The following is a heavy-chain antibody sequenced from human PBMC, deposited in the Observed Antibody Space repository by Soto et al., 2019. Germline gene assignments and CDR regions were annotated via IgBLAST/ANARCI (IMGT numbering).Heavy chain of an antibody. Sequence: GGSLRLSCAASGFTFSSYAMSWVRQAPGKGLEWVSAISGSGTPTYYADSVKGRFTISRDNSGNTLFLEMYSLRAEDTAVYYCARYIPGVRYYGMDVWGQGTTVTVSS. CDR3: ARYIPGVRYYGMDV. J-gene: IGHJ6*02. D-gene: IGHD2-2*01. CDR1: GFTFSSYA. V-gene: IGHV3-23*01. CDR2: ISGSGTPT.